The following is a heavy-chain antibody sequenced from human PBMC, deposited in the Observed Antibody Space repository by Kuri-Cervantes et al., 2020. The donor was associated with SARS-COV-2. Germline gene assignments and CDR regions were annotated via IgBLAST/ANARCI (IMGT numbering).Heavy chain of an antibody. D-gene: IGHD6-13*01. J-gene: IGHJ6*02. CDR1: GFTFSRYE. CDR3: AGGYPFYYYYGMDV. CDR2: ISSSGSTI. Sequence: SRAASGFTFSRYEMNWVRQAPGKGLEWVSYISSSGSTIYYADSVKGRFTISRDNAKNSLYLQMNSLRAEDTAVYYCAGGYPFYYYYGMDVWGQGTRVTVSS. V-gene: IGHV3-48*03.